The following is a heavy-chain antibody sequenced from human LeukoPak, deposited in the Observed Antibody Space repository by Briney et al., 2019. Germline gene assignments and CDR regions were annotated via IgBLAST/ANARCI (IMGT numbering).Heavy chain of an antibody. V-gene: IGHV4-31*03. D-gene: IGHD5-18*01. J-gene: IGHJ6*02. CDR3: ARDSGTAMVFYYYYGMDV. CDR1: GGSISSGGYY. CDR2: IYYSGST. Sequence: SETLSLTCTVSGGSISSGGYYWSWIRQHPGKGLEWIGYIYYSGSTYYNPSLKSRVTISVDTSKNQFSLKLSSVTAADTAVYYCARDSGTAMVFYYYYGMDVWGQGTTVTVSS.